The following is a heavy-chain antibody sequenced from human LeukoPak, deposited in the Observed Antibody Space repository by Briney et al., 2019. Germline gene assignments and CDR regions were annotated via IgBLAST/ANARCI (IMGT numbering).Heavy chain of an antibody. V-gene: IGHV4-39*07. J-gene: IGHJ3*02. Sequence: SETLSLTCTVSGGSISSSSYYWGWIRQPPGKGLQWIGGIYYRGSTNYNPSLKSRVTISVDTSKNQFSLKLSSVTAADTAVYYCARSDTYGGVIAFDAFDIWGPGAMVTVSS. D-gene: IGHD3-16*02. CDR2: IYYRGST. CDR3: ARSDTYGGVIAFDAFDI. CDR1: GGSISSSSYY.